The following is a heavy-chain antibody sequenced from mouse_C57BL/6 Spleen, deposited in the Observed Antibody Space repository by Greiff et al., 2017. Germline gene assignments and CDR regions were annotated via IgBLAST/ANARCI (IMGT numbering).Heavy chain of an antibody. CDR1: GYTFTDYY. CDR3: AGSDYYDYDGGSWFAC. J-gene: IGHJ3*01. D-gene: IGHD2-4*01. V-gene: IGHV1-76*01. CDR2: IYPGSGNT. Sequence: QVQLQQSGAELVRPGASVKLSCKASGYTFTDYYINWVKQRPGQGLEWIARIYPGSGNTYYNEKFKGKATLTAEKSSSTAYMQLSSLTSEDSAVYFCAGSDYYDYDGGSWFACWGQGTLVTVSA.